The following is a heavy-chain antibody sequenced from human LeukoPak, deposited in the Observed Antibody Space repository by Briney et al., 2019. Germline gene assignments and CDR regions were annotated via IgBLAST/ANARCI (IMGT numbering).Heavy chain of an antibody. CDR2: INPYSGGT. CDR3: ARGYCSSTSCPYYYYMDV. V-gene: IGHV1-2*02. Sequence: GASVNVSCKASGYIFTGYYMHGVRQAPGQGLEWMGWINPYSGGTNYAQKFQGRVTMTRDTSISTAYMKLSRLRSDDTAVYYCARGYCSSTSCPYYYYMDVWGKGTTVTVSS. CDR1: GYIFTGYY. D-gene: IGHD2-2*01. J-gene: IGHJ6*03.